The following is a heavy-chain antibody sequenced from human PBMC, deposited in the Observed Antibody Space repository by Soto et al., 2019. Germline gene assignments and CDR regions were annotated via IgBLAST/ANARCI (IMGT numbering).Heavy chain of an antibody. J-gene: IGHJ6*02. V-gene: IGHV1-8*01. CDR3: ARTTPYYYYAMDV. CDR1: GYTFTSYD. CDR2: LNPNSVNT. Sequence: QVQLVQSGAEVKKPGASVKVSCKASGYTFTSYDISWVRQATGQGLEWMGRLNPNSVNTAYAQKFQGRVTMTRNTSISTAYMELSSLRSEDTAVYYWARTTPYYYYAMDVWGQGTRVTVSS. D-gene: IGHD1-1*01.